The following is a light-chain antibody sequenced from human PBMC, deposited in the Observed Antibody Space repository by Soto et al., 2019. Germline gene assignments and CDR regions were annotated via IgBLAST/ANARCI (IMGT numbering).Light chain of an antibody. V-gene: IGKV3-15*01. CDR3: LQYNKWPRT. CDR1: QSVGSK. CDR2: HVS. Sequence: EIVMTQSPGTLSVSPGERATLSCRASQSVGSKLAWYQQKPGQVPRHLIYHVSSRATGVPARFSGSGSVTEFTLSISSLQSEDFAVYYCLQYNKWPRTFGQGTKVDIK. J-gene: IGKJ1*01.